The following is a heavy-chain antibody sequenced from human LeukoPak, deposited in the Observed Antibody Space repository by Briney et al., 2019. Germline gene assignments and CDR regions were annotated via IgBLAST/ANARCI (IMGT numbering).Heavy chain of an antibody. CDR1: GGSFSGYY. V-gene: IGHV4-34*01. Sequence: SETLSLTCAVYGGSFSGYYWSWIRQPPGKGLEWIGEINHSGSTNYNPSLKSRVTISVDTSKNQFSLKLSSVTAADTAVYYCARSVCSSTSCYDYWGQGTLVTASS. CDR2: INHSGST. J-gene: IGHJ4*02. CDR3: ARSVCSSTSCYDY. D-gene: IGHD2-2*01.